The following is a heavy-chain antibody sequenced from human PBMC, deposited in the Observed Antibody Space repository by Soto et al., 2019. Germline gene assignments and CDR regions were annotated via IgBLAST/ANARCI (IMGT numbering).Heavy chain of an antibody. V-gene: IGHV4-30-2*01. CDR3: ARSMTTVTTNDY. J-gene: IGHJ4*02. CDR1: GGSISSGGYS. CDR2: IYHSGST. D-gene: IGHD4-17*01. Sequence: QLRLQESGSGLVKPSQTLSLTCAVSGGSISSGGYSWSWIRQPPGKGLEWIGYIYHSGSTYYNPPLTSRVTISVDRSKTQFSLKLSSVTAADTAVYYCARSMTTVTTNDYWGQGSLVTVSS.